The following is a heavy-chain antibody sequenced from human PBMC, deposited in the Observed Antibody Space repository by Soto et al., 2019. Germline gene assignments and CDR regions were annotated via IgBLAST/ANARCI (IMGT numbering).Heavy chain of an antibody. V-gene: IGHV3-49*03. CDR2: IRSKTYGGTA. CDR1: GFTFGDYA. D-gene: IGHD2-21*02. Sequence: EVQLVESGGDLVQPGRSLRLSCTASGFTFGDYAMSWFRQAPGEGLEWVGFIRSKTYGGTAEYAASVRGRFTISRDXSXSXAYLQMNSLSTEDTAVYFCTRDSGCGGDCDEAYLYYWGQGTLVTVSS. CDR3: TRDSGCGGDCDEAYLYY. J-gene: IGHJ4*02.